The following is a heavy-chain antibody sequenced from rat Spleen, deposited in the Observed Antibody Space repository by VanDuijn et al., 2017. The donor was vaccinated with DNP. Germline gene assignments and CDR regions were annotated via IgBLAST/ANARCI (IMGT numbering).Heavy chain of an antibody. D-gene: IGHD1-9*01. CDR2: IIYDGSST. CDR3: TRSLSYTYYGYFDY. CDR1: GFTFSDYN. Sequence: EVRLVESGGGLVQPGRSLKLSCAASGFTFSDYNMAWVRQAPKRGLEWVATIIYDGSSTYYRDSVKGRFTISRDSAKSTLYLQMNSLQADDTGTYYCTRSLSYTYYGYFDYWGQGTLVTVSS. J-gene: IGHJ3*01. V-gene: IGHV5-7*01.